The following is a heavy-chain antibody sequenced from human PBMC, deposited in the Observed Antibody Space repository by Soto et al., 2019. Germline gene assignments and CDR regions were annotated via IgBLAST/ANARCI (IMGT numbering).Heavy chain of an antibody. CDR2: IYPSGRT. D-gene: IGHD2-2*01. CDR1: GGATSRRNW. Sequence: PSVTLSATRVVSGGATSRRNWWSWVCKARGKGLEWIGEIYPSGRTNSNPPLQSRVTISVDKCKNQVSLKLSSVCAAVTAGYYCARGVVANWFDPRGQGNLVTISS. V-gene: IGHV4-4*02. J-gene: IGHJ5*02. CDR3: ARGVVANWFDP.